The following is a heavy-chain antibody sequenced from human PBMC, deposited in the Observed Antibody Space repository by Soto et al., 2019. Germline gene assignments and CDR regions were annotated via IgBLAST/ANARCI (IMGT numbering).Heavy chain of an antibody. Sequence: EVQLLESGGGLVQAGGSLRLSCVVSRFTFGSYAMSWVRQAPEKGQEWVVILGGNGFTTYYADSVNGRFTISGDKSKSTLFLQMNSLRADDTGVYYCAKALRPSLNFFYYMDVWGTGTSVTVSS. CDR3: AKALRPSLNFFYYMDV. D-gene: IGHD2-2*01. J-gene: IGHJ6*03. CDR2: LGGNGFTT. CDR1: RFTFGSYA. V-gene: IGHV3-23*01.